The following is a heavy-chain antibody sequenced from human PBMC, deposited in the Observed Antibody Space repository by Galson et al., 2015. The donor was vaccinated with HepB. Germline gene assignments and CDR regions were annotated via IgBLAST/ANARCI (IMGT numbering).Heavy chain of an antibody. J-gene: IGHJ4*02. V-gene: IGHV1-8*02. CDR2: MDPKSGDT. CDR3: ARTERQKTHADN. CDR1: GYSFTGYY. Sequence: SVKVSCKASGYSFTGYYIHWVRQATGQGLEWMGWMDPKSGDTGYAQNFQGRVTMTRDTSVNTAYMELSSLRSEDTAVYYCARTERQKTHADNWGQGTLVTVSS. D-gene: IGHD4-23*01.